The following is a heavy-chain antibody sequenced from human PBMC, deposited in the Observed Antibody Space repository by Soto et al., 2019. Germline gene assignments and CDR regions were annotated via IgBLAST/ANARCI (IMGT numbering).Heavy chain of an antibody. CDR2: ISYDGSNK. V-gene: IGHV3-30*18. J-gene: IGHJ4*02. CDR1: RFTFSNYG. Sequence: GGSLRLSCAASRFTFSNYGMHWVRQTPGKGLEWVAVISYDGSNKYYADSVKGRFTISRDNSKNTLYLQMNSLRAEDTAVYYYVKGGYHYFDYWGQGTLVTVSS. D-gene: IGHD5-12*01. CDR3: VKGGYHYFDY.